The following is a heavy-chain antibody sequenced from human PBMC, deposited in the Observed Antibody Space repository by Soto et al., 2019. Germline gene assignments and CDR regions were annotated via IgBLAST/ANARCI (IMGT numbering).Heavy chain of an antibody. CDR1: GFTFSDYA. CDR2: ISYDGKNA. CDR3: ARESRLLRWLEAFDY. D-gene: IGHD3-10*01. V-gene: IGHV3-30*03. Sequence: PGGSLRLSCAASGFTFSDYAMHWARQAPGKGLEWVAVISYDGKNAYYADSVKGRFTISRDNSKNTLYLQMNSLRAEDTAMYYCARESRLLRWLEAFDYWGQGT. J-gene: IGHJ4*02.